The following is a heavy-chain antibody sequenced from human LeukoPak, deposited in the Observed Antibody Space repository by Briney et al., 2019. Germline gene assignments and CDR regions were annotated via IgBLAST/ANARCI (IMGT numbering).Heavy chain of an antibody. D-gene: IGHD3-3*01. J-gene: IGHJ6*02. V-gene: IGHV4-4*07. CDR1: GGSISSYY. CDR2: IYTSGST. Sequence: PSETLSLTCTVSGGSISSYYWSWIRRPAGKGLEWIGRIYTSGSTNYNPSLKSRVTMSVDTSKNQFSLKLSSVTAADTAVYYCAREGEDLRFLEWLPRDGMDVWGQGTTVTVSS. CDR3: AREGEDLRFLEWLPRDGMDV.